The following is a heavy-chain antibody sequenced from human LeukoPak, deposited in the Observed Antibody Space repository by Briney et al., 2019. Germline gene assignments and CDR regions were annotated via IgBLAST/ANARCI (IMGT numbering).Heavy chain of an antibody. J-gene: IGHJ4*02. CDR2: SHNSGST. CDR3: AREMNYYDSTGYYLHYLDY. Sequence: PSETLSLTCTVSGGSVTNLYWSWIRQAPGKRLEWIGYSHNSGSTDYNPSLKGRVTISVDTSKNQLSLKLSSVTAADTAVYCCAREMNYYDSTGYYLHYLDYWGQGTLVTVSS. D-gene: IGHD3-22*01. CDR1: GGSVTNLY. V-gene: IGHV4-59*02.